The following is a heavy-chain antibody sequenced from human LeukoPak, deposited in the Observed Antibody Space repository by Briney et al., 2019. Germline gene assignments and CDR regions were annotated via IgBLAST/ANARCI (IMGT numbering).Heavy chain of an antibody. J-gene: IGHJ6*03. CDR2: INHSGST. Sequence: PSETLSLTCAVYGGSFSAYYWSWIRQPPGKGLEWIGEINHSGSTNYNPSLKSRVTISVDTSKNQFSLKLSSVTAADTAVYYWARGGTMIEGYYYMDVWGKGTTVTVSS. CDR1: GGSFSAYY. V-gene: IGHV4-34*01. D-gene: IGHD3-22*01. CDR3: ARGGTMIEGYYYMDV.